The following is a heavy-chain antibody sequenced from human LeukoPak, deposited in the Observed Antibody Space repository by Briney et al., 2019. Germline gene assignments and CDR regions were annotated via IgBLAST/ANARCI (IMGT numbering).Heavy chain of an antibody. D-gene: IGHD6-6*01. V-gene: IGHV1-2*02. CDR3: ARERAARRATSSGYYFDY. CDR1: GYTFTGYY. J-gene: IGHJ4*02. Sequence: WASVKVSCKASGYTFTGYYMHWVRQAPGQGLEWMGWINPNSGGTNYAQKFQGRVTMTRDTSISTAYMELSRLRSDDTAVYYCARERAARRATSSGYYFDYWGQGTLVTVSS. CDR2: INPNSGGT.